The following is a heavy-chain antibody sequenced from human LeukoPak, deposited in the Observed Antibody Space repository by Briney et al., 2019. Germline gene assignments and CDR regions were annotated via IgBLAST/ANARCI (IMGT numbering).Heavy chain of an antibody. J-gene: IGHJ4*02. CDR3: AADPYIRSSGWFGYFDY. Sequence: GRSLRLSCAASGFTFSSYAMHWVRQAPGKGLEWVAVISYDGSNKYYADSVKGRFTISRDNSKNTLYLQMNSLRAKDTAVYYCAADPYIRSSGWFGYFDYWGQGTLVTVSS. CDR2: ISYDGSNK. CDR1: GFTFSSYA. D-gene: IGHD6-19*01. V-gene: IGHV3-30*04.